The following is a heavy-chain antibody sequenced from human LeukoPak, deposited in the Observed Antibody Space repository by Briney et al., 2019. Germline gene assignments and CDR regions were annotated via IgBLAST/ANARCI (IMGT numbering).Heavy chain of an antibody. Sequence: SETLSLTCTVSGGSISSYYWSWIRQPPGKGLEWIGYIYYSGSTNYNPSLKSRVTISVDTSKNQFSLKLSSVTAADTAVYYCARHRSDILTGYYNSYYFDYWGQGTLVTVSS. D-gene: IGHD3-9*01. J-gene: IGHJ4*02. CDR2: IYYSGST. CDR1: GGSISSYY. V-gene: IGHV4-59*08. CDR3: ARHRSDILTGYYNSYYFDY.